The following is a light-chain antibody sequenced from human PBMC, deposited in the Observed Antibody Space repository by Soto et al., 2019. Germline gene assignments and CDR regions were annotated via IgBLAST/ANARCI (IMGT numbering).Light chain of an antibody. J-gene: IGLJ3*02. V-gene: IGLV2-14*01. CDR3: SSYTSGSVL. Sequence: QSVLTQPASVSGSPGQSITVSCTGTSCDVGNYNFVSWYQQHPGKAPKVIIYDVSNRPSGVSDRFSASKSGNTASLTISGLQTEDEAVYFCSSYTSGSVLFGGGTKVTVL. CDR2: DVS. CDR1: SCDVGNYNF.